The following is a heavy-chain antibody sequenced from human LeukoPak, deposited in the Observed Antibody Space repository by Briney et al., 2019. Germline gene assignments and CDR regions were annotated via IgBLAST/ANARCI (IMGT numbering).Heavy chain of an antibody. CDR1: GYTFTGYY. CDR2: INPNSGGT. D-gene: IGHD6-13*01. Sequence: ASVKVSCKASGYTFTGYYMHWVRQAPGQSLEWMGWINPNSGGTNYAQKFQGRVTMTRDTSISTAYMELSRLRSDDTAVYYCARVLAAEGWFDPWDQGTLVTVSS. V-gene: IGHV1-2*02. CDR3: ARVLAAEGWFDP. J-gene: IGHJ5*02.